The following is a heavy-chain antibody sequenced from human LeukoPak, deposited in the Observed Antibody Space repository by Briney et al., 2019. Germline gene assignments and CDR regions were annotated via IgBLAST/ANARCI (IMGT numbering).Heavy chain of an antibody. V-gene: IGHV7-4-1*02. J-gene: IGHJ4*02. CDR3: AAIGAHSFDY. Sequence: ASVKVSCKASGYTFTSYAMTWVRQAPGQGLEWMGWINTNTGNPTYAQGFTGRIVFSLDTSVSTAYLHINTLKPEDTAVYYCAAIGAHSFDYWGQGTLVTVSS. CDR1: GYTFTSYA. D-gene: IGHD3-10*01. CDR2: INTNTGNP.